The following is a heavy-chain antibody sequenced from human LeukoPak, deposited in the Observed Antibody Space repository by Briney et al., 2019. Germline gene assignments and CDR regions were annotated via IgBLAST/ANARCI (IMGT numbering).Heavy chain of an antibody. J-gene: IGHJ4*02. CDR3: AHDILTGYGV. Sequence: PSETLSLTCTVSGGSISSYYWNWIRQPPGKGLEWIGYIYYSGSTSYNPSLKSRVTISVDTSKNQFSLKLSSVTAADTAVYYCAHDILTGYGVWGQGTLVTVSS. CDR2: IYYSGST. V-gene: IGHV4-59*08. CDR1: GGSISSYY. D-gene: IGHD3-9*01.